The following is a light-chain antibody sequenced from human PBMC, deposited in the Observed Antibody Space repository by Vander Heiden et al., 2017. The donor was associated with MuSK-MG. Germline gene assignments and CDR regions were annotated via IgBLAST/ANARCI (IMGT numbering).Light chain of an antibody. CDR1: SSDVGGYNY. CDR3: CSYAGSYTSDVV. J-gene: IGLJ2*01. Sequence: QSALTQPRSVSGSPGQSVTISCTGTSSDVGGYNYVSWYQQHPGKAPKLMIYDVSKRPSGVPDRFSGSTSCNTASLTISGLQAEDEADYYCCSYAGSYTSDVVFGGGTKLTVL. CDR2: DVS. V-gene: IGLV2-11*01.